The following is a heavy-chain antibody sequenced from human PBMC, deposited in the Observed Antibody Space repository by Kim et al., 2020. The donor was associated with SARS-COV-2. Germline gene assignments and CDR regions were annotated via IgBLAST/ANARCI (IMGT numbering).Heavy chain of an antibody. CDR1: GFTFSAHA. V-gene: IGHV3-30*04. D-gene: IGHD3-10*01. Sequence: GGSLRLSCAASGFTFSAHALHWVRQAPGKGLEWVALIAYDGSHISYPDSVQGRFIISRDDTMNTLYLHMNSLRPEDTAVYYCLAEIGSRSFDHWCQGTLGTVPS. CDR3: LAEIGSRSFDH. CDR2: IAYDGSHI. J-gene: IGHJ4*02.